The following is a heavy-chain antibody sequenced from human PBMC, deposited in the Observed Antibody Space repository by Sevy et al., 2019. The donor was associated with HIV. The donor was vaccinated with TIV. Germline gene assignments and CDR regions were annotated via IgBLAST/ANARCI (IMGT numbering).Heavy chain of an antibody. CDR2: SYYRSKWYN. V-gene: IGHV6-1*01. D-gene: IGHD1-1*01. CDR1: GDSVSSNSAT. CDR3: ARSTRDTYLYYFDS. Sequence: SQTLSLTCAISGDSVSSNSATWNWIRQSPSRGLEWLGRSYYRSKWYNDYAVSVKSRITINPDTSKNQFSLQLNSVTPEDTAVYFCARSTRDTYLYYFDSWGQGTLVTVSS. J-gene: IGHJ4*02.